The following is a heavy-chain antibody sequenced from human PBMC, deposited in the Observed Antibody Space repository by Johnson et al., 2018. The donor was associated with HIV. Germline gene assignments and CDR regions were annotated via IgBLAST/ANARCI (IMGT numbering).Heavy chain of an antibody. CDR1: GFTFSSYA. CDR3: AKDRLGTGTTGWGAFDI. V-gene: IGHV3-23*04. D-gene: IGHD1-7*01. CDR2: ISGSGGRT. Sequence: VQLVESGGGLVQPGGSLRLSCAASGFTFSSYAIRWVRQAPGKGLEWVSAISGSGGRTYYADSVAGRFTMSRDNSKNTLYLQMNRLRDEDTAVYYSAKDRLGTGTTGWGAFDIWGQGTMVTVSS. J-gene: IGHJ3*02.